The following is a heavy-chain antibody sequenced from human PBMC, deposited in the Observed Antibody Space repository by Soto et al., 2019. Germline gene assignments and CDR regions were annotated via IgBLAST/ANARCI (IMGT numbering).Heavy chain of an antibody. Sequence: PGGSLRLSCAASGFTFSSYAMSWVRQAPGKGLEWVSAISGSGDKTYYADSVKGRFTISRDNSKNTLYLQMNSLRAEDTAVYYCAKDGKIAEAGNWVKYFDYWGQGTLVTVSS. CDR2: ISGSGDKT. CDR3: AKDGKIAEAGNWVKYFDY. V-gene: IGHV3-23*01. J-gene: IGHJ4*02. CDR1: GFTFSSYA. D-gene: IGHD6-13*01.